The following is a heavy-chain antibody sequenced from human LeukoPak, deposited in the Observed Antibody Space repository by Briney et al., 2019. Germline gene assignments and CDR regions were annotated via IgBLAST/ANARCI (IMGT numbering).Heavy chain of an antibody. Sequence: SETLSLTCAVYGGSFSGYYWSWIRQPPGKGLEWIGEINHSGSTNYNPSLKSRVTISVDTSKNQFSLKLSSVTAADTAVYYCARGRPHAGIVVVILRHNWFDPWGQGTLVTVSS. CDR1: GGSFSGYY. CDR3: ARGRPHAGIVVVILRHNWFDP. V-gene: IGHV4-34*01. CDR2: INHSGST. J-gene: IGHJ5*02. D-gene: IGHD3-22*01.